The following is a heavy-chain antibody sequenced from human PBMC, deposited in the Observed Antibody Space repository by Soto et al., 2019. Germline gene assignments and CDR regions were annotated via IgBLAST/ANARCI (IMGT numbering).Heavy chain of an antibody. CDR1: GGTFSDYA. J-gene: IGHJ6*02. V-gene: IGHV1-69*01. D-gene: IGHD2-15*01. Sequence: QVQLVQSGAEVKKPGSSVKVSCKASGGTFSDYAISWVRQAPGQGLEWMGGNIPIFGTTNYAQKFQGRVTVTAEECTSRADMALSSQGSWEKAVDYCVRAPPTCSGGSCYKGSQYYDYHMDIRGQ. CDR2: NIPIFGTT. CDR3: VRAPPTCSGGSCYKGSQYYDYHMDI.